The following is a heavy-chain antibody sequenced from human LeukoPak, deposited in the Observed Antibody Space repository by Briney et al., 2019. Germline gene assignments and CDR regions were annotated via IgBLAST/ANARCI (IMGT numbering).Heavy chain of an antibody. V-gene: IGHV3-7*01. CDR1: GFTFSGHW. CDR2: INQNGSAE. J-gene: IGHJ4*02. D-gene: IGHD3/OR15-3a*01. CDR3: ARWTNTIDY. Sequence: GSLRLSCAASGFTFSGHWMSWVRQSPGKGLEWVANINQNGSAEYYLDSVKGRFTISRDNANNTLYLQMNNLGGEDTAVYYCARWTNTIDYWGQGTLVTVSS.